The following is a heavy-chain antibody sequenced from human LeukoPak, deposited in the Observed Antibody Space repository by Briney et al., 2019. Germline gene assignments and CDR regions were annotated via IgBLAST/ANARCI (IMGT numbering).Heavy chain of an antibody. J-gene: IGHJ5*02. CDR3: AGGRQYFVWLSGWLDP. V-gene: IGHV4-30-4*01. D-gene: IGHD3-9*01. Sequence: SETLSLTCTVSGASITSGDYNWSWIRQPPGKGLQWIGFIYYSGTTYYSPSFRSRITISVDTSKNQFSLKVTSVTAADTAVYYCAGGRQYFVWLSGWLDPWGQGTLVTVSS. CDR1: GASITSGDYN. CDR2: IYYSGTT.